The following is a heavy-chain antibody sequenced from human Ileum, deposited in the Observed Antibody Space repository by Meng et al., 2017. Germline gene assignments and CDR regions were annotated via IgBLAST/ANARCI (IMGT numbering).Heavy chain of an antibody. D-gene: IGHD6-19*01. CDR3: ARSSGISGSGWYVRWFGP. V-gene: IGHV1-46*01. CDR1: RYTFTTYY. Sequence: QMHLLQYGGEVKKPGASVRVSCKASRYTFTTYYMHWVRQAPGQGLEWMGVLNPSAGSTSYAQKFQGRVTMSRDTSTSTVYMELSSLRSEDTAVYYCARSSGISGSGWYVRWFGPWGQGTLVTVSS. CDR2: LNPSAGST. J-gene: IGHJ5*02.